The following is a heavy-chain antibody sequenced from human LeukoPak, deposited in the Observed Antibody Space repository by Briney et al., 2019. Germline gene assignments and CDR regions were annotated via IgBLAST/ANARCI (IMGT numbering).Heavy chain of an antibody. CDR1: GFTFSSYG. V-gene: IGHV3-23*01. CDR3: AKDVGILTGYAPGY. D-gene: IGHD3-9*01. J-gene: IGHJ4*02. CDR2: ISGSGGST. Sequence: GGSLRLSCAASGFTFSSYGMNWVRQAPGKGLQWVSSISGSGGSTYYADSVKGRFTISRDNSKNTLYLQMNSLRAEDTAVYYCAKDVGILTGYAPGYWGQGTLVTVSS.